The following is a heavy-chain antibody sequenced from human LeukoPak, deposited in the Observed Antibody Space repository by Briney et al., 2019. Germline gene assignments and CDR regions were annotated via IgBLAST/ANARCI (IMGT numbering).Heavy chain of an antibody. Sequence: GGSLRLSCAASGFTFSSYSMNWVRQAPGKGLERVSSISSSSSYIYYADSVKGRFTISRDNAKNSLYLQMNSLRAEDTAVYYCARDRLYCSSTSCTYYGMDVWGQGTTVTVSS. V-gene: IGHV3-21*01. CDR1: GFTFSSYS. D-gene: IGHD2-2*01. CDR2: ISSSSSYI. CDR3: ARDRLYCSSTSCTYYGMDV. J-gene: IGHJ6*02.